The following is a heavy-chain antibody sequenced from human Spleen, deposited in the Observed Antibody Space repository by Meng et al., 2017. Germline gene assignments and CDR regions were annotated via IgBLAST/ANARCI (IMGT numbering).Heavy chain of an antibody. D-gene: IGHD3-10*01. CDR2: FYYSGTT. Sequence: GPLQQSRPGPVRSSETLSLTCTVSGASVSSGPSYRSWIRQPPGKGLEWIAYFYYSGTTNYNPSLRSRVTVSVDTSKNQFYLKLTSVTAADTAVYYCARSYGSGTYWYFDLWGRGTLVTVPS. CDR1: GASVSSGPSY. V-gene: IGHV4-61*01. J-gene: IGHJ2*01. CDR3: ARSYGSGTYWYFDL.